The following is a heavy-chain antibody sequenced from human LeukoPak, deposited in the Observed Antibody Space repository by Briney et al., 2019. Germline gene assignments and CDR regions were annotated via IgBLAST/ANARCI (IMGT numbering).Heavy chain of an antibody. D-gene: IGHD3-10*01. CDR2: ISGSGGST. Sequence: GGTLRLSCAASGFTFSSYGMSWVRQAPGKRLEWVSAISGSGGSTYYADSVKGRFTISRDNSKNTLYLQMNSLRAEDTAVYYCAKDGSGSYHPTYYYYMDVWGKGTTVTISS. CDR3: AKDGSGSYHPTYYYYMDV. CDR1: GFTFSSYG. J-gene: IGHJ6*03. V-gene: IGHV3-23*01.